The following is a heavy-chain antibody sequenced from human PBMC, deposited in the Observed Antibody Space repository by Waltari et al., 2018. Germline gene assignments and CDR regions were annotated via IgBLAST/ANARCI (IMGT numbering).Heavy chain of an antibody. CDR3: ARGRNNGRSGYDI. CDR1: GFTFSSSS. V-gene: IGHV3-48*01. D-gene: IGHD3-22*01. Sequence: EVQLVDSGGGLVQPGGSLRLSCEASGFTFSSSSLNWVRQAPGKGLEWVSYISSSSSTIYYVDSVKGRFTISRDNADNSLYLQMNSLRAEDTAVYYCARGRNNGRSGYDIWGQGTMVTVSS. CDR2: ISSSSSTI. J-gene: IGHJ3*02.